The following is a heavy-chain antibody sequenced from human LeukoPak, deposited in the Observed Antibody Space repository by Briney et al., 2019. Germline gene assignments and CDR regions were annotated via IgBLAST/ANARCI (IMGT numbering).Heavy chain of an antibody. CDR3: ARSRLIADPAGGFDY. CDR1: GFTFGDTW. D-gene: IGHD6-13*01. CDR2: IKQDGSEK. J-gene: IGHJ4*02. V-gene: IGHV3-7*03. Sequence: PGGSLRLSCAASGFTFGDTWMNWVRQAPGQGPEWVANIKQDGSEKFYVASVKGRFTISRDNAKNSLFLQMNSLKAEDTAVYYCARSRLIADPAGGFDYWGQGTLVTVSS.